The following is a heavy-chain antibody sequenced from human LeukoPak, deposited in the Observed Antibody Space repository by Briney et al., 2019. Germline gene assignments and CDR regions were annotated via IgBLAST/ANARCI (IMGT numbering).Heavy chain of an antibody. D-gene: IGHD4/OR15-4a*01. Sequence: GGSLRLSCAASGFTFSSYGMHWVRQAPGKGLEWVAVISYDGSNKYYADSVKGRFTISRDYSKNTLYLQMNSLRAEDTAVYYCAREEGLVLNYWGQGTLVTVSS. CDR3: AREEGLVLNY. CDR2: ISYDGSNK. CDR1: GFTFSSYG. J-gene: IGHJ4*02. V-gene: IGHV3-30*03.